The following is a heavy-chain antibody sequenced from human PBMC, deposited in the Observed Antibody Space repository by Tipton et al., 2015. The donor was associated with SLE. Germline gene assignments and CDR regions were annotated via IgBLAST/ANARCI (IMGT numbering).Heavy chain of an antibody. J-gene: IGHJ4*02. D-gene: IGHD7-27*01. CDR2: INHSGST. V-gene: IGHV4-34*01. Sequence: TLSLTCAVYGGAFSGYYWSWIRQPPGKGLAWIGEINHSGSTNYNPSLKSRVTISVDTSKNQFSLKLSSVTAADTAVYYCARGDLTVADYWGQGTLVTVSS. CDR1: GGAFSGYY. CDR3: ARGDLTVADY.